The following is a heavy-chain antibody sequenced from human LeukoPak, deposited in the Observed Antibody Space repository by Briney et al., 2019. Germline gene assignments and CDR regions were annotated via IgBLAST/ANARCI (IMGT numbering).Heavy chain of an antibody. V-gene: IGHV1-8*01. CDR1: GYTSTSYD. J-gene: IGHJ5*02. D-gene: IGHD3-3*01. CDR2: MNPNSGNT. Sequence: GASVKVSCKASGYTSTSYDINWVRQATGQGLEWMGWMNPNSGNTGYAQKFQGRVTMTRNTSISTAYMELSSLRSEDTAVYYCARIHDFWSGSQNWFDPWGQGTLVTVSS. CDR3: ARIHDFWSGSQNWFDP.